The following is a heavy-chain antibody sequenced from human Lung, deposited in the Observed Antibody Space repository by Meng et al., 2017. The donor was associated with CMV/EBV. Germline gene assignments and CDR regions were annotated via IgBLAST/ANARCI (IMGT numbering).Heavy chain of an antibody. V-gene: IGHV1-18*01. CDR3: ASGTPGRSYCNY. D-gene: IGHD2-15*01. Sequence: QVPLLQSGPAVKKPGASVRVSCKASGYTFGSYGICWVRQAPGQGLEWMGWFVNYVDTYPAPKFQGRVTMTTDTHTNTAFMELRSLTSDDTAVYYCASGTPGRSYCNYWGQGTLVTVSS. CDR1: GYTFGSYG. CDR2: FVNYVDT. J-gene: IGHJ4*02.